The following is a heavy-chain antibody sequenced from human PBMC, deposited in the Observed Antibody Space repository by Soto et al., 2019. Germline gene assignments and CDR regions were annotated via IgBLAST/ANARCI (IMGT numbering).Heavy chain of an antibody. D-gene: IGHD2-2*01. CDR1: GSSISSGGYY. J-gene: IGHJ5*02. Sequence: SETLSLTCTVSGSSISSGGYYWSWIRQHPGTGLEWIGHISYSGSTYYNTSLKSRVTISVDTSRNQFSLKLSSVTAADTAVYYCASDHGVPAATERCHNWFDPWGQGTLVTVSS. CDR3: ASDHGVPAATERCHNWFDP. V-gene: IGHV4-31*03. CDR2: ISYSGST.